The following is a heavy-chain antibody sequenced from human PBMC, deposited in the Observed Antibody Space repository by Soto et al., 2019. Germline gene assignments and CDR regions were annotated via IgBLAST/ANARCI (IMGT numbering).Heavy chain of an antibody. CDR1: GYTFSGYY. D-gene: IGHD3-16*01. Sequence: ASVKLSCNASGYTFSGYYMHLVRQAPGQGLEWMGWINPNSGGTNYAQKFQGWVTMTRDTSISTAYMELSRLRSDDTAVYYCARDIGGGPAGYWGQGTLVTVSS. CDR2: INPNSGGT. V-gene: IGHV1-2*04. J-gene: IGHJ4*02. CDR3: ARDIGGGPAGY.